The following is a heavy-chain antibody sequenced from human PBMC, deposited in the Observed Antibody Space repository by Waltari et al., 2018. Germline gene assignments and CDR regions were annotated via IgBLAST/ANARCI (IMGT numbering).Heavy chain of an antibody. V-gene: IGHV3-23*01. J-gene: IGHJ4*02. Sequence: EVQLLESGGGLVQPGGSLRLSCAASGFTFSSSAMSLVRHAPGKGLEWVSAISGSGGSTYYADSVKGRFTISRDNSKNTLYLQMNSLRAEDTAVYYCAKDPYYDILTGYYNISLTFDYWGQGTLVTVSS. CDR3: AKDPYYDILTGYYNISLTFDY. D-gene: IGHD3-9*01. CDR1: GFTFSSSA. CDR2: ISGSGGST.